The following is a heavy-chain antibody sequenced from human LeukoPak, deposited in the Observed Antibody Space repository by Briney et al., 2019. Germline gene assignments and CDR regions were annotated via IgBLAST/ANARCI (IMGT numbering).Heavy chain of an antibody. D-gene: IGHD6-6*01. J-gene: IGHJ4*02. CDR2: IIPIFGTA. V-gene: IGHV1-69*05. CDR1: GGTFSSYA. Sequence: GASVKVSCKASGGTFSSYAIIWVRQAPGQGLEWMGGIIPIFGTANYAQKFQGRVTIATDESTSTAYMELSSLRSEDTAVYYCARVGRSIAARYYFDYWGQGTLVTVSS. CDR3: ARVGRSIAARYYFDY.